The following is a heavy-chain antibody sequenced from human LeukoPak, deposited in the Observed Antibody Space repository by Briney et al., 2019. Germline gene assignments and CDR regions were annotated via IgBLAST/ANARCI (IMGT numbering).Heavy chain of an antibody. D-gene: IGHD2-15*01. V-gene: IGHV1-24*01. Sequence: ASVKVSCKASGYTLTELSMHWVRQAPGKGLEWMGGFDPEDGETIYAQKFQGRVTMTEDTSTDTAYMELSSLRSEDTAVYYCATDLGYCSGGSCYRNWGQGTLVTVSS. CDR3: ATDLGYCSGGSCYRN. J-gene: IGHJ4*02. CDR1: GYTLTELS. CDR2: FDPEDGET.